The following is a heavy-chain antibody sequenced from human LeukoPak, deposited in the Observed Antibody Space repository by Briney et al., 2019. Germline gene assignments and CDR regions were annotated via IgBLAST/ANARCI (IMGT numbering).Heavy chain of an antibody. CDR2: IYYSGST. V-gene: IGHV4-59*05. Sequence: PSETLSLTCTVSGGSISSYYWSWIRQPPGKGLEWIGSIYYSGSTYYNPSLKSRVTISVDTSKNQFSLKLNSVTAADTAVYYCARGIVGSTTYFDYWGQGTLVTVSS. J-gene: IGHJ4*02. CDR3: ARGIVGSTTYFDY. D-gene: IGHD1-26*01. CDR1: GGSISSYY.